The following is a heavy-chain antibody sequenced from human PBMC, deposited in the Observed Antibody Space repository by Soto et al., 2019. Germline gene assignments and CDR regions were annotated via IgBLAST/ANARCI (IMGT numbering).Heavy chain of an antibody. CDR2: IIPIFGTA. CDR1: GGTFSSYA. CDR3: ARVNLDSSGYLYYYYGMDV. D-gene: IGHD3-22*01. Sequence: GASVKVSCKASGGTFSSYAISWVRQAPGQGLEWMGGIIPIFGTANYAQKFQGRVTITADESTSTAYMELSSLRSEDTAVYYCARVNLDSSGYLYYYYGMDVWGQGTTVTVSS. J-gene: IGHJ6*02. V-gene: IGHV1-69*13.